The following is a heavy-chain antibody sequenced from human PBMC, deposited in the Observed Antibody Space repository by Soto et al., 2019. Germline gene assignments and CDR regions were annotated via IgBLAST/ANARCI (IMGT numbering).Heavy chain of an antibody. CDR3: ARPSVYYYGDAFDI. D-gene: IGHD3-22*01. J-gene: IGHJ3*02. CDR2: IYYSGST. CDR1: GGSISSYY. Sequence: LSLTCTVSGGSISSYYWSWIRQPPGKGLEWIGYIYYSGSTNYNPSLKSRVTISVDTSKNQFSLKLSSVTAADTAVYYCARPSVYYYGDAFDIWGQGTMVTVSS. V-gene: IGHV4-59*01.